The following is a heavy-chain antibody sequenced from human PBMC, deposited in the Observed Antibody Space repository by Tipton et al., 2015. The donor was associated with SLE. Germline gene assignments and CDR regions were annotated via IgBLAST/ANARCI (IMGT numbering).Heavy chain of an antibody. D-gene: IGHD2-8*01. V-gene: IGHV4-38-2*01. CDR3: ARTNRGCFDY. Sequence: TLSLTCAVSGYSISSGYYWGWIRQPPGRGLEWIGNIYHSGSTYYNPSLKSRVTISVDTSKNQMSLKLNSVTAADTAVYYCARTNRGCFDYWGQGTLVTVSS. J-gene: IGHJ4*02. CDR1: GYSISSGYY. CDR2: IYHSGST.